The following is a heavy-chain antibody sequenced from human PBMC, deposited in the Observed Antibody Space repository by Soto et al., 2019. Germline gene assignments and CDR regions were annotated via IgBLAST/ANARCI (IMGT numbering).Heavy chain of an antibody. Sequence: PSETLSLTCTVSGGSISSGDYYWTWIRQPPGKGLEWIGFIFYSGNTNYNPSLKSRVTISVDTSKNQFSLKLSSVTAADTAVYYCARVSSSWGLVNYFDYWGQGTLVTVSS. V-gene: IGHV4-61*08. CDR1: GGSISSGDYY. J-gene: IGHJ4*02. CDR3: ARVSSSWGLVNYFDY. D-gene: IGHD6-13*01. CDR2: IFYSGNT.